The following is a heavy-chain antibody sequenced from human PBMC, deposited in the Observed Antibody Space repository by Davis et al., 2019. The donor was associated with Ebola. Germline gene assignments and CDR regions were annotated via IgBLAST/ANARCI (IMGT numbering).Heavy chain of an antibody. V-gene: IGHV3-7*03. Sequence: GESLKISCATSGFTFSGHWMTWVRQAPGKGLEWVANINQDGSEKNYVDSVKGRLTISRDNAKSSLYVYMNSLRGDDTAVYYCARHHYMRIDYWGQGSVVTVSS. CDR3: ARHHYMRIDY. J-gene: IGHJ4*02. CDR2: INQDGSEK. D-gene: IGHD4-11*01. CDR1: GFTFSGHW.